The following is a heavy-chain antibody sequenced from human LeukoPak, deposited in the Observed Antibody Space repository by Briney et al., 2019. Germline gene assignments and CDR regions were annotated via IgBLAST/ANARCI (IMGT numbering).Heavy chain of an antibody. CDR1: GFTFSNYA. CDR2: ISTSGGST. CDR3: AIMHPYYDGSGYWVQ. D-gene: IGHD3-22*01. J-gene: IGHJ4*02. Sequence: GGSLRLSCAASGFTFSNYAMSWVRQAPGKGLEWVSGISTSGGSTSYADSVKGRFTISRDNPRNTLYMQMNSLRAEDTALYYCAIMHPYYDGSGYWVQWGQGTLVTVSS. V-gene: IGHV3-23*01.